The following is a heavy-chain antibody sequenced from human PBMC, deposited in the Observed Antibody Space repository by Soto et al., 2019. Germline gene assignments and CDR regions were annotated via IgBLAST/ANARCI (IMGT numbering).Heavy chain of an antibody. Sequence: PGGSLRLSCAASGFTFSDYYMTWLRQAPGKGPECISYISFGSSFTNYADSVEGRFTISRDNAKNTLYLQMNSLRVEDTAVYYCARGLSRRILNYLDSWGQGVLVTVSS. CDR1: GFTFSDYY. J-gene: IGHJ5*01. D-gene: IGHD2-15*01. CDR3: ARGLSRRILNYLDS. V-gene: IGHV3-11*06. CDR2: ISFGSSFT.